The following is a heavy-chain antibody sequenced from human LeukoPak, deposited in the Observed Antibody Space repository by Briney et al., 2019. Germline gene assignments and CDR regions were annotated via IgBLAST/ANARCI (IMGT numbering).Heavy chain of an antibody. J-gene: IGHJ6*03. CDR1: GGFISSGGYY. CDR3: ARFPVYYYYMDV. V-gene: IGHV4-31*03. Sequence: SQTLSLTCTVSGGFISSGGYYWSWIRQHPGKGLEWIGYIYYSGSTYYNPSLKSRVTISVDTSKNQFSLKLSSVTAADTAVYYCARFPVYYYYMDVWSKGTTVTVSS. CDR2: IYYSGST.